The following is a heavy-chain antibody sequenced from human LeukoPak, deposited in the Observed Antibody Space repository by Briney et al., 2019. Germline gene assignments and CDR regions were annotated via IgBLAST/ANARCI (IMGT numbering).Heavy chain of an antibody. Sequence: SETLSLTCIVSGGSFSSSYWSWVRQPPGKGLEWIGYISYRGRTNYNPSLKSRVTISVDTSKNQFSLRLSSVTAADTAVYYCARTYYYDSSGYYSSFYYYYTDVWGKGTTVTVAS. CDR2: ISYRGRT. D-gene: IGHD3-22*01. V-gene: IGHV4-59*08. CDR3: ARTYYYDSSGYYSSFYYYYTDV. J-gene: IGHJ6*03. CDR1: GGSFSSSY.